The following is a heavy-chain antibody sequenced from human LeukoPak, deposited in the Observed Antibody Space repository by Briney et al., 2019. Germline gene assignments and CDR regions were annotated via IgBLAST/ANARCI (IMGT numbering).Heavy chain of an antibody. CDR2: ISAYNGNT. V-gene: IGHV1-18*04. D-gene: IGHD6-13*01. CDR3: ARVRYSSSWEPY. Sequence: GASVKVSCKASGYTFTGYYMHWVRQAPGHGLEWMGWISAYNGNTNYAQKLQGRVTMTTDTSTSTAYMELRSLRSDDTAVYYCARVRYSSSWEPYWGQGTLVTVSS. J-gene: IGHJ4*02. CDR1: GYTFTGYY.